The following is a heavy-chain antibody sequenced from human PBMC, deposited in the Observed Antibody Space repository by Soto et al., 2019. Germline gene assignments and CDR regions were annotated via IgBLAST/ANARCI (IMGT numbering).Heavy chain of an antibody. CDR3: ARVPSPDYYDRSGYGPWGMDV. CDR1: GGTLSIYA. Sequence: GASVEVTSEARGGTLSIYAMRWVRQAHGQGLEWMGGIIPIFGTANYAQKFQGRVTITADESTSTAYMELSSLRSEDTAVYYCARVPSPDYYDRSGYGPWGMDVWGQGTTVTVSS. D-gene: IGHD3-22*01. V-gene: IGHV1-69*13. CDR2: IIPIFGTA. J-gene: IGHJ6*02.